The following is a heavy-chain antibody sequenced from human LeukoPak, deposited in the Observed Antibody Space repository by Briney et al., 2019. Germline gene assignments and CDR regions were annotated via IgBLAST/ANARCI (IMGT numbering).Heavy chain of an antibody. CDR1: GYTFTGYY. CDR2: INPNSGGT. V-gene: IGHV1-2*02. D-gene: IGHD3-10*01. J-gene: IGHJ5*02. CDR3: ARSRRYGSGSRVQNWFDP. Sequence: ASVKVSCKPSGYTFTGYYMHWVRPAPGQGLEWMGWINPNSGGTNYAQKFQGRVTMTRDTSISTAYMELSRLRSDDTAVYYCARSRRYGSGSRVQNWFDPWGQGTLVTVSS.